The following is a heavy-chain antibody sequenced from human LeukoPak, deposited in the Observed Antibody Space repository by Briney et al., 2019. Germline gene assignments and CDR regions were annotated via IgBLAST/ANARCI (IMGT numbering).Heavy chain of an antibody. CDR3: ARILKRRLLWFGEFRYYFDY. CDR1: GGTFSSYA. J-gene: IGHJ4*02. V-gene: IGHV1-69*05. D-gene: IGHD3-10*01. CDR2: IIPIFGTA. Sequence: SVKVSCKASGGTFSSYAISWVRQAPGQGLEWMGGIIPIFGTANYAQKFQGRVTMTTDTSTSTAYMELRSLRSDDTAVYYCARILKRRLLWFGEFRYYFDYWGQGTLVTVSS.